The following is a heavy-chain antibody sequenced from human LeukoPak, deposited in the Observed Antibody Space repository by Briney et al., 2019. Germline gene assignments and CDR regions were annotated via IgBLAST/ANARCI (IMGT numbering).Heavy chain of an antibody. CDR2: ISGSGGST. V-gene: IGHV3-23*01. D-gene: IGHD2-15*01. CDR1: GFTFSSYA. CDR3: AGAFGEVAAPFDY. Sequence: GGSLRLSCAASGFTFSSYAMSWVRQAPGKGLEWVSAISGSGGSTYYADSVKGGFTISRDNSKNTLYLQMNSLRAEDTAVYYCAGAFGEVAAPFDYWGQGTLVTVSS. J-gene: IGHJ4*02.